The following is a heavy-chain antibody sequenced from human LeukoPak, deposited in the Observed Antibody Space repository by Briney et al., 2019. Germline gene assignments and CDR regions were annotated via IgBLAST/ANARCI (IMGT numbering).Heavy chain of an antibody. CDR2: IYPGDSDT. CDR3: ARSSWYESNWFDP. D-gene: IGHD6-13*01. Sequence: GESLKISCKGSGYSFTSYRIGWVRRMPGKGLEWMGIIYPGDSDTRYSPSFQGQVTISADKSISTAYLQWSSLKASDTAMYYCARSSWYESNWFDPWGQGTLVTVSS. J-gene: IGHJ5*02. V-gene: IGHV5-51*01. CDR1: GYSFTSYR.